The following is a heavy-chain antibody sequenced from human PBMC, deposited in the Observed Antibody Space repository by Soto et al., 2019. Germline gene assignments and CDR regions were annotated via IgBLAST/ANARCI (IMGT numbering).Heavy chain of an antibody. CDR3: GKARYSKGWFGLDT. CDR1: RFNFSAYG. D-gene: IGHD3-10*01. CDR2: ISYDGVNK. Sequence: GGSLRLSCAASRFNFSAYGMHWVRQAPGKGLEWVAGISYDGVNKFYSASMKGRLTVSRDNAKNTFYLQMNSLRPADTALYYLGKARYSKGWFGLDTLGQGALVTVSS. V-gene: IGHV3-30*18. J-gene: IGHJ5*02.